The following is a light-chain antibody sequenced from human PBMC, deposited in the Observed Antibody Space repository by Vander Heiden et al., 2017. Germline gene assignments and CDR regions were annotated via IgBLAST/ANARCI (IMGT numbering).Light chain of an antibody. CDR2: DVS. J-gene: IGLJ2*01. V-gene: IGLV2-11*01. CDR3: CSYAGSYTLV. CDR1: SSDVGGYNS. Sequence: QSALTQPPSVSGSPGQSVTISCTGTSSDVGGYNSVSWYQQHPGKAPKLMIYDVSKRPSGVPDRFSGSKSGNTASLTISGLQAEDEADYYCCSYAGSYTLVFGGGTKLTVL.